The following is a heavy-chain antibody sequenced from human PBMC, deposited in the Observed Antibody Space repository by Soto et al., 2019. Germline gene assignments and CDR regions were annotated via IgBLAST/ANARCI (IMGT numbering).Heavy chain of an antibody. Sequence: EVQLVESGGGLVQPGGSLRLSCAASGFTVSNNYMSWVRQAPGKGLEWVSVIYSGGSTYYADSVKGRFTISRHNSKNTLYLQMNSLRAEDTAVYYCARDARFKAVTTDAFDIWGQGTMVTVSS. J-gene: IGHJ3*02. V-gene: IGHV3-53*04. D-gene: IGHD4-17*01. CDR1: GFTVSNNY. CDR2: IYSGGST. CDR3: ARDARFKAVTTDAFDI.